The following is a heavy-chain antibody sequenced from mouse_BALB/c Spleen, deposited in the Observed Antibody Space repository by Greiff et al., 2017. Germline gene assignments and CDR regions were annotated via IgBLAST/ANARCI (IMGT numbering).Heavy chain of an antibody. V-gene: IGHV5-12-2*01. CDR1: GFTFSSYT. D-gene: IGHD1-1*01. J-gene: IGHJ1*01. Sequence: DVKLVESGGGLVQPGGSLKLSCAASGFTFSSYTMSWVRQTPEKRLEWVAYISNGGGSTYYPDTVKGRFTISRDNAENTLYLQMSSLKSEDTAMCYWSRRYGYYDSSYDWYFDVWGAGTTVTVSS. CDR3: SRRYGYYDSSYDWYFDV. CDR2: ISNGGGST.